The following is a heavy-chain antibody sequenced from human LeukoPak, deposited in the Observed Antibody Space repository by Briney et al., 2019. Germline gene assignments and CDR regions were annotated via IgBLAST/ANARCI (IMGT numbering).Heavy chain of an antibody. CDR2: ISYDGSNK. J-gene: IGHJ4*02. CDR3: ARERFGSEDY. Sequence: GGSLRLSCAASGFTFSSYAMHWVRQAPGKGLEWVAVISYDGSNKYYADSVKGRFTISRDNSKNTLYLQMNSLRAEDTAVYYCARERFGSEDYWGQGTLVTVSS. CDR1: GFTFSSYA. V-gene: IGHV3-30-3*01. D-gene: IGHD3-10*01.